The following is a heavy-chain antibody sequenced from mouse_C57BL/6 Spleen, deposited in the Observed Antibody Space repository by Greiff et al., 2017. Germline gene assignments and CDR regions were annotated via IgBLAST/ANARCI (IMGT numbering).Heavy chain of an antibody. D-gene: IGHD1-1*01. Sequence: VKLQESGAELVRPGASVTLSCKASGYTFTDYEMHWVKQTPVHGLEWIGAIDPETGGTAYNQKFKGKAILTADKSSSTAYMELRSLTSEDSAVYYCTSRDYYGSAWFAYWGQGTLVTVSA. J-gene: IGHJ3*01. V-gene: IGHV1-15*01. CDR1: GYTFTDYE. CDR3: TSRDYYGSAWFAY. CDR2: IDPETGGT.